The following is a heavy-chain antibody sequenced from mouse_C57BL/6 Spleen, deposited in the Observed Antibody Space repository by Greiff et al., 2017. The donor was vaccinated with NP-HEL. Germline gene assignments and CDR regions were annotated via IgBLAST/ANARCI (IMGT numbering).Heavy chain of an antibody. CDR1: GYTFTSYW. J-gene: IGHJ4*01. CDR3: TTAQATFSYAMDY. V-gene: IGHV1-55*01. CDR2: IYPGSGST. Sequence: QVQLQQSGAELVKPGASVKMSCKASGYTFTSYWITWVKQRPGQGLEWIGDIYPGSGSTNYNEKFKSKATLTVDTSSSTAYMQLSSLTSEDSAVYYCTTAQATFSYAMDYWGQGTSVTVSS. D-gene: IGHD3-2*02.